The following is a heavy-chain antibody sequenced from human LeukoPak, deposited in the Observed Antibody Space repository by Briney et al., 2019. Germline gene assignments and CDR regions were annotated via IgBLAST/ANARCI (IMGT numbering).Heavy chain of an antibody. V-gene: IGHV3-74*01. CDR2: INSDGSST. CDR1: GFTFSSYW. D-gene: IGHD2-21*02. Sequence: GGSLRLSCAASGFTFSSYWMHWVRQAPGKGLVWVSRINSDGSSTNYADSVKGRFTISRDNSKNTLYLQMNSLRAEDTAVYYCARASPHIVVVTDYFDYWGQGTLVTVSS. CDR3: ARASPHIVVVTDYFDY. J-gene: IGHJ4*02.